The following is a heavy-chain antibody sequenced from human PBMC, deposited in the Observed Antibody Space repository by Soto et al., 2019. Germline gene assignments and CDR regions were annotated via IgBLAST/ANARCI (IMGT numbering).Heavy chain of an antibody. J-gene: IGHJ5*02. CDR2: TYYRSKWYN. CDR1: GDSVSSNSAA. Sequence: SQTLSLTCAISGDSVSSNSAAWNWIRQSPSRGLEWLGRTYYRSKWYNDYAVSVKSRITINPDTSKNQFSLQLNSVTPEDTAVYYCARDWYSSSWYFKSAPWFDPWGQGTLVTVSS. V-gene: IGHV6-1*01. CDR3: ARDWYSSSWYFKSAPWFDP. D-gene: IGHD6-13*01.